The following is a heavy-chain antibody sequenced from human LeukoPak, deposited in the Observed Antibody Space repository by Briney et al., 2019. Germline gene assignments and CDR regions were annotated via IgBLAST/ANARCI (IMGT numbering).Heavy chain of an antibody. J-gene: IGHJ6*02. D-gene: IGHD1-26*01. CDR2: ISYDGSNK. Sequence: GRSLRLSCAASGFTFSSYGMHWVRQAPGKGLEWVAVISYDGSNKYYADSVKGRFTISRDNSKNTLYLQMNSLRAEDTAVYYCAKEGGSYYGMDVWGQGTTVTVSS. CDR1: GFTFSSYG. V-gene: IGHV3-30*18. CDR3: AKEGGSYYGMDV.